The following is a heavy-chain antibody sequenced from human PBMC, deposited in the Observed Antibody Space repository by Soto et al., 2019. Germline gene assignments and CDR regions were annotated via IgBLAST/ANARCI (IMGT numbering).Heavy chain of an antibody. V-gene: IGHV4-39*01. CDR2: IYYSGST. D-gene: IGHD3-22*01. J-gene: IGHJ4*02. Sequence: SETLSLTCTVSGGSISSSSYYWGWIRQPPGKGLEWIGSIYYSGSTYYNPSLKSRVTISVDTSKNQFSLKLSSVTAADTAVYYCARHPRVVDYYDSSGYLDYWGQGTLVTVSS. CDR1: GGSISSSSYY. CDR3: ARHPRVVDYYDSSGYLDY.